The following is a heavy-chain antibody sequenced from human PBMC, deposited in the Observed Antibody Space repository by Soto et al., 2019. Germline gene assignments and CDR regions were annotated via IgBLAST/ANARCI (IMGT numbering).Heavy chain of an antibody. Sequence: HPGGSLRLSCTASGFTFGDYAMSWVRQAPGKGLEWVGFIRSKAYGGTTEYAASVKGRFTISRDDSKSIAYLQMNSLTTEDTAVYYCTRVGATRALDYWGQGTLVTVSS. CDR2: IRSKAYGGTT. CDR3: TRVGATRALDY. CDR1: GFTFGDYA. V-gene: IGHV3-49*04. D-gene: IGHD1-26*01. J-gene: IGHJ4*02.